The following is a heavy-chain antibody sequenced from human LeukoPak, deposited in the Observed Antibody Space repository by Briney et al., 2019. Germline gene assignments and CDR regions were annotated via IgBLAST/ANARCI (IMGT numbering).Heavy chain of an antibody. CDR2: ISGSGDST. CDR3: ARPPTGYGGSSPFDY. D-gene: IGHD4-23*01. V-gene: IGHV3-23*01. Sequence: GGSLRLSCAASGFTFRSYAMNWVRQAPGKGLEWVSAISGSGDSTYYADSVKGRFTISRDNSKNTLYLQMNSLRAEDTAVYYCARPPTGYGGSSPFDYWGQGTLVTVSS. CDR1: GFTFRSYA. J-gene: IGHJ4*02.